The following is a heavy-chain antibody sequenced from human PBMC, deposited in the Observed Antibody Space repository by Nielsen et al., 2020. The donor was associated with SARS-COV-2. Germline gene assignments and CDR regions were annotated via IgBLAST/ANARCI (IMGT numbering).Heavy chain of an antibody. CDR2: IYYSGST. Sequence: SETLSLTCTVSGGSISSSSYYCGWLREPPGKGLEWIGSIYYSGSTYYNPSLKSRVTISVDTSKNQFSLKLSSVTAADTDVYYCASPSLFGELFADYWGQGTLVTVSS. CDR1: GGSISSSSYY. V-gene: IGHV4-39*01. J-gene: IGHJ4*02. D-gene: IGHD3-10*02. CDR3: ASPSLFGELFADY.